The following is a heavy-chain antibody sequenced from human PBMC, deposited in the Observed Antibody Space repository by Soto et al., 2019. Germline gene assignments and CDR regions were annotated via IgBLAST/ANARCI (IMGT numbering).Heavy chain of an antibody. V-gene: IGHV3-33*01. CDR1: GFTFSSYG. CDR2: IWYDGSNK. D-gene: IGHD2-15*01. J-gene: IGHJ4*02. CDR3: ARGYCSGASCYSDYFDY. Sequence: LRLSCAASGFTFSSYGMHWVRQAPGKGLEWVAVIWYDGSNKYYADSVKGRFTISRDNSKNTLYLQMNSLRAEDTAVYYCARGYCSGASCYSDYFDYWGQGTLVTVSS.